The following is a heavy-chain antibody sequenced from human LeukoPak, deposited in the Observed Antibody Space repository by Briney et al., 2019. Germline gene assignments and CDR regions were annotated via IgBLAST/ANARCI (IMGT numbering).Heavy chain of an antibody. D-gene: IGHD4-17*01. J-gene: IGHJ4*02. CDR2: INAGNGNT. CDR3: ARSGGDSFDY. Sequence: ASEKVSCKASGYTFTTYALHWVRQAPGQRLEWMGWINAGNGNTKYSEKFQGRVTITRDTSARAAYMELSSLRSEDTAMYYCARSGGDSFDYWGQGTLVTVSS. CDR1: GYTFTTYA. V-gene: IGHV1-3*01.